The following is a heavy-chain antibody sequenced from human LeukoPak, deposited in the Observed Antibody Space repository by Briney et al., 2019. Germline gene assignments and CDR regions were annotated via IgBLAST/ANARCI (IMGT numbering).Heavy chain of an antibody. V-gene: IGHV4-4*02. CDR1: GGSISRSDW. Sequence: SETLSLTCAVSGGSISRSDWWSWVGQSPGKGLEWIGEIFHSGSTKYNPSLKSRVTISVDESKNQFSLNLTSVTAADTAMYYCARDAGLQTGAFDVWGQGTMVTVSS. CDR2: IFHSGST. CDR3: ARDAGLQTGAFDV. D-gene: IGHD5-24*01. J-gene: IGHJ3*01.